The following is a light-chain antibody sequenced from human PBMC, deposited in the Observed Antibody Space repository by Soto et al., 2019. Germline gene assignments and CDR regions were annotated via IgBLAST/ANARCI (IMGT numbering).Light chain of an antibody. J-gene: IGKJ4*01. CDR2: GAS. CDR1: QGISTY. CDR3: QQFNSYPRT. Sequence: IQLTQSPSSLSASVGDRVTITCRASQGISTYLAWYQQKPGKGPKVLMYGASTLQSGVPSRFSGSGSGTDFTLTISSLQPEDFATYYCQQFNSYPRTFGGGTKVEIK. V-gene: IGKV1-9*01.